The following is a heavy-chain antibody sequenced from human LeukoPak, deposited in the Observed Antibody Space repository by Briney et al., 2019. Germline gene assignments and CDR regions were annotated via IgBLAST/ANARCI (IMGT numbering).Heavy chain of an antibody. CDR3: ARGPNSNWSGLDF. CDR2: ISPTGSTT. Sequence: PGGSLRLSCTASGFSFSGHWMHWARQLPGKGLVWVSRISPTGSTTSYADSVKGRFTVSRDNAKNTLYLQVNNLRAEDTAVYYCARGPNSNWSGLDFWGQGTLHTVSS. V-gene: IGHV3-74*01. D-gene: IGHD6-6*01. J-gene: IGHJ4*02. CDR1: GFSFSGHW.